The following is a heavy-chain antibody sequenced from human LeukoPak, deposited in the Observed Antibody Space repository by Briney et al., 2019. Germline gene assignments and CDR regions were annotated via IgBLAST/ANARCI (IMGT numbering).Heavy chain of an antibody. V-gene: IGHV3-21*01. CDR3: ARDSLPPVGDYSDAFDI. CDR1: GFTFSSYS. CDR2: ISSSSSYI. Sequence: PGGSLRLSCAASGFTFSSYSMNWVRQAPGKGLEWVLSISSSSSYIYYADSVKGRFTISRDNAKNSLYLQMNSLRAEDTAVYYCARDSLPPVGDYSDAFDIWGQGTMVTVSS. D-gene: IGHD4-17*01. J-gene: IGHJ3*02.